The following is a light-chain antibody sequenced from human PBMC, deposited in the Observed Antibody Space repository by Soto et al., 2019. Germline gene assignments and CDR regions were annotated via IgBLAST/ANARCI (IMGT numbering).Light chain of an antibody. J-gene: IGKJ1*01. CDR3: QQYAGSAT. CDR2: GAS. CDR1: QTINSNS. Sequence: ENVLTQSPGTLSLSPGERATLSCRASQTINSNSLAWYQQRPGQAPRLLIYGASSRAIGIPDRFSGSGSGTDFTLTISRLEPEDFAVYYCQQYAGSATFGQGTKVDI. V-gene: IGKV3-20*01.